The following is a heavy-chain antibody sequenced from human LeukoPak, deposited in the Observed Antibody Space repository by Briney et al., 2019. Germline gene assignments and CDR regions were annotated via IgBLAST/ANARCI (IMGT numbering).Heavy chain of an antibody. CDR2: INPSGGGT. D-gene: IGHD3-10*01. CDR3: ARGDFGSGSYKL. V-gene: IGHV1-46*01. J-gene: IGHJ4*02. Sequence: ASVKVSCKASGYTLTNYYIHWVRQAPGQGLEWMGIINPSGGGTSYAQKFQGRVIMTTDTSTSSVFMELSSVRSEDTAVYYCARGDFGSGSYKLWGQGTLVSVSS. CDR1: GYTLTNYY.